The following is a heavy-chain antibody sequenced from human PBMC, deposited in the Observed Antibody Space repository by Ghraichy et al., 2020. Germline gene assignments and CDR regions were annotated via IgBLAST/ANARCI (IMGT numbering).Heavy chain of an antibody. V-gene: IGHV3-74*01. D-gene: IGHD3-10*01. CDR1: TFRSHW. CDR2: INSDGIRT. CDR3: TRESWGVRGSNGMDF. J-gene: IGHJ6*02. Sequence: TFRSHWMHWVRQAPGKGLVWVSRINSDGIRTTYADSVKGRFTISRDNAKSMVYLQMNSLRAEDTSVYFCTRESWGVRGSNGMDFWGQGTTVTVSS.